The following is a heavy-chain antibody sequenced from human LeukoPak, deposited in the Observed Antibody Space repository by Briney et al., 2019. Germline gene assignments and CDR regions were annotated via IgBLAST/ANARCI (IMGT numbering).Heavy chain of an antibody. Sequence: PSETLSLTCTVSGGSISGSSYFWGWIRQPPGKGLEWIGSICYSGSTYYNPSLKSRVTISVDTSKNQFSLKLSSVTAADTAVYYCARSQNYYGSGDYWSQGTLVTVSS. CDR1: GGSISGSSYF. CDR2: ICYSGST. J-gene: IGHJ4*02. V-gene: IGHV4-39*01. CDR3: ARSQNYYGSGDY. D-gene: IGHD3-10*01.